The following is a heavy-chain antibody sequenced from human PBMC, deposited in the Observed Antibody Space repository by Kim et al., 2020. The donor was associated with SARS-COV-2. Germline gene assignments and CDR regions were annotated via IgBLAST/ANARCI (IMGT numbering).Heavy chain of an antibody. J-gene: IGHJ6*02. D-gene: IGHD2-2*01. CDR2: WFY. CDR3: ARGPSAMDV. Sequence: WFYDYEVTVKSRITINPDTSKNQFSLKLNSVTPEDTAVYYCARGPSAMDVWGQGTTVIVSS. V-gene: IGHV6-1*01.